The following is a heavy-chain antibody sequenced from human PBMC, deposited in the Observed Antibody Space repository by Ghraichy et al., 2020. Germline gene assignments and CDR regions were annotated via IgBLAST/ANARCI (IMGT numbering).Heavy chain of an antibody. CDR3: ARDRGNWNYFPYNWFDP. CDR2: ISSSSSYI. V-gene: IGHV3-21*01. Sequence: GGSLRLSCAASGFTFSSYSMNWVRQAPGKGLEWVSSISSSSSYIYYADSVKGRFTISRDNAKNSLYLQMNSLRAEDTAVYYCARDRGNWNYFPYNWFDPWGQGTLVTVSS. D-gene: IGHD1-7*01. CDR1: GFTFSSYS. J-gene: IGHJ5*02.